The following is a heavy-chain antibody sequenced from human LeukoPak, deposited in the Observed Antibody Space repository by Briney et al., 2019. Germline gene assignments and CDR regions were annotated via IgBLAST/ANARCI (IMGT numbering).Heavy chain of an antibody. Sequence: ASVKVSCKASGYTFTSYGISWVRQAPGQGLEWMGWISAYNGNTNYAQKLQGRVTMTTDTSTSTAYMELRSLRSDDTAVHYCARGLGYCSGGSCSWWFDPWGQGTLVTVSS. CDR2: ISAYNGNT. CDR1: GYTFTSYG. J-gene: IGHJ5*02. D-gene: IGHD2-15*01. V-gene: IGHV1-18*01. CDR3: ARGLGYCSGGSCSWWFDP.